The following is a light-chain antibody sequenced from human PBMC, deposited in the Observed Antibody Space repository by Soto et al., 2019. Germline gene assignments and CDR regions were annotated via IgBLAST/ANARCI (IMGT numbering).Light chain of an antibody. CDR1: QSVSSN. J-gene: IGKJ1*01. V-gene: IGKV3-15*01. Sequence: EIVMTQSPATLSVSPWERATLSCRASQSVSSNLAWYQQKPGQAPRLLIYGASTRATGIPARFSGSGSGTEFTLTISSLQPDDFATYYCQQYNSYSQTFGQGTKVDIK. CDR2: GAS. CDR3: QQYNSYSQT.